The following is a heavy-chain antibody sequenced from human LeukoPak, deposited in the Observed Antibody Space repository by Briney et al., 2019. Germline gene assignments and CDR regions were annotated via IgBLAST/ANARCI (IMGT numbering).Heavy chain of an antibody. J-gene: IGHJ5*02. CDR2: IRYDGSNK. Sequence: PGGSLRLSCAASGFTFSSYGMHWVRQAPGKGLEWVAFIRYDGSNKYYADSVKGRFSISRDNSKNTLYLQMNTLRVEDAAVYYCAKGLLNWFDPWGQGTLVTVSS. CDR1: GFTFSSYG. V-gene: IGHV3-30*02. CDR3: AKGLLNWFDP.